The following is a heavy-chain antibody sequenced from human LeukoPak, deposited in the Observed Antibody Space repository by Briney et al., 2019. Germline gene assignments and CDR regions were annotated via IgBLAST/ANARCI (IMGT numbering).Heavy chain of an antibody. V-gene: IGHV3-48*03. CDR1: GFTFSSYE. CDR2: ISNSGGTI. J-gene: IGHJ4*02. CDR3: VRPNGPTPFDY. Sequence: GGSLRLSCAASGFTFSSYEMNWVRQAPGKGLEWVSYISNSGGTIYYADSVKGQFTISRDNAKNSLYLQMNCLRAEDTAVYYCVRPNGPTPFDYWGQGTLVTVSS.